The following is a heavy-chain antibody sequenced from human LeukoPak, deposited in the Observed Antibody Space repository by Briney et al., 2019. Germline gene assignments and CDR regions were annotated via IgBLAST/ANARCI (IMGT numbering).Heavy chain of an antibody. CDR3: ARELGPVAVSAGWFDL. D-gene: IGHD6-19*01. J-gene: IGHJ5*02. Sequence: ASVKVSCKASGGTSSSYAISWVRQAPGQGLEWMGGIIPIFGTANYAQKFQGRVTITADESTSTAYMELNSLRSEDTAVYYCARELGPVAVSAGWFDLWGQGTLVTVSS. CDR2: IIPIFGTA. CDR1: GGTSSSYA. V-gene: IGHV1-69*13.